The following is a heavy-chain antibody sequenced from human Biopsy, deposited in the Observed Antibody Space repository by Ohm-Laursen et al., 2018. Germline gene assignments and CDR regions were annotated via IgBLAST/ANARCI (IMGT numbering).Heavy chain of an antibody. CDR2: IYYSGTT. V-gene: IGHV4-31*01. J-gene: IGHJ2*01. CDR1: AGSVSSGGFY. Sequence: TLSLTCTVSAGSVSSGGFYWSWIRQHPGKGLEWIGYIYYSGTTYYNPSLKSLVTISVDTSNNQFSLKLNSVTAADTAVYYCARRPYGGTRYWYFDLWGRGTLVTVSS. CDR3: ARRPYGGTRYWYFDL. D-gene: IGHD4-23*01.